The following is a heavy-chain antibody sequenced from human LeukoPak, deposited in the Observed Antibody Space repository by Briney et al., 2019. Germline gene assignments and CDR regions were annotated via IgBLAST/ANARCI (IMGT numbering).Heavy chain of an antibody. D-gene: IGHD2-2*01. Sequence: PSETLSLTCAVSGYSISSGYYWGWIRQPPGKGLEWIGSTYHSGSTYYNPSLKSRVTISVDTSKNQFSLKLSSVTAADTAVYYCARLSVVPAAKVDYWGQGTLVTVSS. CDR1: GYSISSGYY. CDR3: ARLSVVPAAKVDY. V-gene: IGHV4-38-2*01. J-gene: IGHJ4*02. CDR2: TYHSGST.